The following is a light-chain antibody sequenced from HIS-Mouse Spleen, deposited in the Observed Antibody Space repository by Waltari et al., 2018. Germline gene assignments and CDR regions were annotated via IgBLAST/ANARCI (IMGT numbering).Light chain of an antibody. V-gene: IGKV3-20*01. CDR2: GAS. Sequence: EIVWTPSPGTLSFSPGESATLSCRASQSVTSSYLAGYQQKPGQAPRLLIYGASSRATGIPDRFSGSGSGTDFTLTISRLEPEDFAVYYCQQYGSSPPYTFGQGTKLEIK. J-gene: IGKJ2*01. CDR1: QSVTSSY. CDR3: QQYGSSPPYT.